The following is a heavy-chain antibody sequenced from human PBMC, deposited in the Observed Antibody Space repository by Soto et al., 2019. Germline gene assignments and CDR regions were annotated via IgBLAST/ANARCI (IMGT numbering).Heavy chain of an antibody. J-gene: IGHJ3*01. CDR3: VREGSGWYSRGSFDV. V-gene: IGHV3-23*01. CDR2: ISGSGGSA. Sequence: EVQLLESGGALVRPGGSLRLSCAVSGFTFSNYAMTCVRQPPGMGLEWVSVISGSGGSADYADSVQGRFTICRDNSKNTLYLQMNILRAEDTAIYFCVREGSGWYSRGSFDVWGRGTMVTVSS. CDR1: GFTFSNYA. D-gene: IGHD6-13*01.